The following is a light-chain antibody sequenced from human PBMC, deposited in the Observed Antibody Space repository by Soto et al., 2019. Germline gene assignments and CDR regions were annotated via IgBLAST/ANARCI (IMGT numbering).Light chain of an antibody. CDR3: QTYDTSLDGWV. J-gene: IGLJ3*02. CDR1: RSNIGSGYS. V-gene: IGLV1-40*01. CDR2: GDS. Sequence: QSVLTQPPSVSGATGQRVTISCTGSRSNIGSGYSVHWYQQLPGTAPKLLVYGDSRPPGVPDRFSGAKSDTSASLAITGRQAGDEASYYCQTYDTSLDGWVFGGGTKLTVL.